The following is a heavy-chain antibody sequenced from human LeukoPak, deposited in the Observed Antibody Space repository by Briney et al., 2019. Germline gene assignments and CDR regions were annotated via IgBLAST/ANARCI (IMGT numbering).Heavy chain of an antibody. Sequence: QAGGSLRLSCAASGFTFSSYALSWVRQAPGKGLEWVSAISGSGGSTYYADSVKGRFTISRDNSKNTLYLQMNSLRAEDTAVYYCAKGKPLELHNYFDYWGQGTLVTVSS. J-gene: IGHJ4*02. CDR2: ISGSGGST. CDR1: GFTFSSYA. CDR3: AKGKPLELHNYFDY. D-gene: IGHD1-7*01. V-gene: IGHV3-23*01.